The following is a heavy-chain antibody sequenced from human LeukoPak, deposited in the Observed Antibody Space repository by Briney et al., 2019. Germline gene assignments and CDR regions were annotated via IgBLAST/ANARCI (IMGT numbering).Heavy chain of an antibody. CDR3: ARAQGRRGFRVVAATRNWFDP. CDR1: GGSISSGGYY. CDR2: IYYSGST. D-gene: IGHD2-15*01. J-gene: IGHJ5*02. V-gene: IGHV4-31*03. Sequence: PSETLSLTCTVSGGSISSGGYYWSWIRQHPGKGLEWIGYIYYSGSTYYNSSLKSRVTISVDTSKNQFSLKLSSVTAADTAVYYCARAQGRRGFRVVAATRNWFDPWGQGTLVTVSS.